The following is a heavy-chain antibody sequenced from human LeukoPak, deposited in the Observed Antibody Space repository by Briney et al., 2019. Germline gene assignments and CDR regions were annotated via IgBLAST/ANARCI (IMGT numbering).Heavy chain of an antibody. CDR3: ASNPKGYAALATC. D-gene: IGHD5-12*01. J-gene: IGHJ4*02. V-gene: IGHV3-7*01. Sequence: PGGSLRLSCVASGFTFSGCWMSWVRQAPGKGLEWVANVNQVGSATYYVDSVKGRFTISRDNAKNSLYLQMNSLTAEDTAVYYCASNPKGYAALATCWGQGTLVTVSS. CDR1: GFTFSGCW. CDR2: VNQVGSAT.